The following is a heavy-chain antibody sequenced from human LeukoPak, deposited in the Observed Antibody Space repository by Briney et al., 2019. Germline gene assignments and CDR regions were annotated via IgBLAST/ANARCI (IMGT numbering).Heavy chain of an antibody. CDR2: IYYSGST. V-gene: IGHV4-59*02. J-gene: IGHJ4*02. Sequence: GSLRLSCAASGIIVSSKYMSWVRQAPGKGLEWIGYIYYSGSTNYNPSLKSRVTISVDRSKNQFSLKLSSVTAADTAVYYCAREFKRRPDYWGQGTLVTVSS. CDR1: GIIVSSKY. CDR3: AREFKRRPDY.